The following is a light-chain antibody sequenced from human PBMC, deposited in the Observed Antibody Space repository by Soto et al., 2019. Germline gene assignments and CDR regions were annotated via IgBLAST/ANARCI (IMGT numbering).Light chain of an antibody. Sequence: QSVLTQPPSASGTPGQRVTISCSGISSNIGSNYVYWYQQLPGTAPKLLIYSNNQRPSGVPDRFSGSKSGTSASLAISGRRSEDEADYYCAAWDESLSANYVFGTGTKLTVL. V-gene: IGLV1-47*02. CDR1: SSNIGSNY. CDR3: AAWDESLSANYV. CDR2: SNN. J-gene: IGLJ1*01.